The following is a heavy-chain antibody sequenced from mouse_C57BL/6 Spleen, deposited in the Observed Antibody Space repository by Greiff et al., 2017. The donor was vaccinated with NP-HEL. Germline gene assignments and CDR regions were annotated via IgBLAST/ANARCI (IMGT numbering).Heavy chain of an antibody. CDR3: ARLELHAMDY. V-gene: IGHV5-17*01. CDR1: GFTFSDYG. Sequence: EVKLVESGGGLVKPGGSLKLSCAASGFTFSDYGMHWVRQAPEKGLEWVAYISSGSSTIYYADTVKGRFTISRDNAKHTLFLQMTSLRSEDTAMYYCARLELHAMDYWGQGTSVTVSS. J-gene: IGHJ4*01. D-gene: IGHD1-1*01. CDR2: ISSGSSTI.